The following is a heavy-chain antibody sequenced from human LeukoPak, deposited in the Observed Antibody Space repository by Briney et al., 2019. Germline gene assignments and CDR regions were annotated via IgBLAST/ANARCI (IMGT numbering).Heavy chain of an antibody. CDR3: AGTNYGDYAWFDP. Sequence: SETLSLTCTVSGGSISSSPYYWGWIRQPPGKGLERIGSIYYSGSTYYNPSLKSRVTISVDTSKNQFSLKLSSVTAADTAVYYCAGTNYGDYAWFDPWGQGTLVTVSS. D-gene: IGHD4-17*01. V-gene: IGHV4-39*07. J-gene: IGHJ5*02. CDR2: IYYSGST. CDR1: GGSISSSPYY.